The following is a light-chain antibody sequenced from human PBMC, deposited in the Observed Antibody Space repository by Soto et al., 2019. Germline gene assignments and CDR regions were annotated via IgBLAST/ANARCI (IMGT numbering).Light chain of an antibody. J-gene: IGKJ4*01. V-gene: IGKV3-15*01. CDR3: QQCRNCPPT. CDR1: QNVYNN. Sequence: IVITYSPSARSKNTEEEATLSCKASQNVYNNLAWYQQRPGEPPRLLIYDASTRATGISDRFSGSGYGTEFTLTISILQPEDFAVYFCQQCRNCPPTFGGGTKVEIK. CDR2: DAS.